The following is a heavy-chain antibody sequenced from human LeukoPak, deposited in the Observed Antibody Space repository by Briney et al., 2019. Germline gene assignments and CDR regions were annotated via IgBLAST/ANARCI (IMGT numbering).Heavy chain of an antibody. CDR3: ANGGLWLPTRSD. CDR2: ISGGGGFS. D-gene: IGHD3-22*01. J-gene: IGHJ4*02. V-gene: IGHV3-23*01. Sequence: GGSLRLPCAASGFTFNNSAMSWVRQAPGKGLQWVSAISGGGGFSYYANSVKGRFTISRDTSRNTLYLHMNSLRAEDTAVYYCANGGLWLPTRSDWGRGTLVTVSS. CDR1: GFTFNNSA.